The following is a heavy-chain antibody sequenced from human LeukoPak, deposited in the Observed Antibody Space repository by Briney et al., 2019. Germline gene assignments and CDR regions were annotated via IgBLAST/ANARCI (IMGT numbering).Heavy chain of an antibody. CDR1: GYTFTSYI. D-gene: IGHD1-26*01. CDR3: ARASTPKVGATIYYFDY. Sequence: GGSVSVSCKASGYTFTSYILNWVREAPGQGLECVGWINTNTGNPTYAQGFTGRFVFSLDTSVSTAYLQISSLKAEDTALYSCARASTPKVGATIYYFDYWGQGTLVTVSS. CDR2: INTNTGNP. J-gene: IGHJ4*02. V-gene: IGHV7-4-1*02.